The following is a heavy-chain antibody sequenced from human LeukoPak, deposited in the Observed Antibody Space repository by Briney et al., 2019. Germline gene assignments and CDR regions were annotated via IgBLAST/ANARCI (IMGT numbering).Heavy chain of an antibody. V-gene: IGHV3-11*06. Sequence: GGSLRLSCAASGFTFSDYYMSWIRQAPGKGLEWVSYISSSSSYTNYADSVKGRFTISRDNAKNSLYLQMNSLRAEDTAVYYCGTVRGPDSSRWYSDYWGQGTLVTVSS. J-gene: IGHJ4*02. CDR1: GFTFSDYY. CDR2: ISSSSSYT. CDR3: GTVRGPDSSRWYSDY. D-gene: IGHD6-13*01.